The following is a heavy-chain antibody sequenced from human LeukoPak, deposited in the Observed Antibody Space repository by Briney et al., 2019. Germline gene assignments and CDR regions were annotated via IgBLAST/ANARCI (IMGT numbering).Heavy chain of an antibody. CDR2: ISSGGATI. V-gene: IGHV3-11*04. Sequence: GGSLRLSCAASGFTFSDYYMSWVRQAPGKGLDWVSYISSGGATIKYAESVKGRFTISRDNAKNSLYLQMSSVRVEDTAVYYCARVPGSRSPYYFDSWGQGALATVSP. CDR3: ARVPGSRSPYYFDS. D-gene: IGHD1-26*01. J-gene: IGHJ4*02. CDR1: GFTFSDYY.